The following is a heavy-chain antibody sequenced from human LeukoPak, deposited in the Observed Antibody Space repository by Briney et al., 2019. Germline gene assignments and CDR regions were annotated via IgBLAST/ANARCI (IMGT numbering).Heavy chain of an antibody. V-gene: IGHV3-30-3*01. CDR1: GFTFSSYA. J-gene: IGHJ1*01. Sequence: GGSLRLSCAASGFTFSSYAMHWVRQAPGKGLEWVAVISYDGSNKYYADSVKGRFTISRDNSKNTLYLQMNSLRAEDTAVYYCARGSIVAGAFQHWGQGTLVTVSS. CDR2: ISYDGSNK. D-gene: IGHD5-12*01. CDR3: ARGSIVAGAFQH.